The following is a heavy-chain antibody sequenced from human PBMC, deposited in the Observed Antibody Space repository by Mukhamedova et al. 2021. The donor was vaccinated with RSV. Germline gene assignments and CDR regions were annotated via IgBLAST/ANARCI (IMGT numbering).Heavy chain of an antibody. J-gene: IGHJ5*02. Sequence: GKGLEWMGLVDPEDGETIYAEKFQGRVTITADTSTDTAYMELSSLRSEDTAVYYCAVVVVAATPIDWFDPLGQGTLVTVSS. CDR2: VDPEDGET. V-gene: IGHV1-69-2*01. D-gene: IGHD2-15*01. CDR3: AVVVVAATPIDWFDP.